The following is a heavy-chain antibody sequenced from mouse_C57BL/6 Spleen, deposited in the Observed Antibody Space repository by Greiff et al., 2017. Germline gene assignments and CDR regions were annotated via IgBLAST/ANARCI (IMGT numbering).Heavy chain of an antibody. D-gene: IGHD1-1*01. CDR1: GYSFTDYN. J-gene: IGHJ2*01. CDR3: ARNYGSWYDFDY. V-gene: IGHV1-39*01. CDR2: INPNYGTT. Sequence: EVKLMESGPELVKPGASVKISCKASGYSFTDYNMNWVKQSNGKSLEWIGVINPNYGTTSYNQKFKGKATLTVDQSSSTAYIQLNSLTSEDAAVYYCARNYGSWYDFDYWGQGTTLTVSS.